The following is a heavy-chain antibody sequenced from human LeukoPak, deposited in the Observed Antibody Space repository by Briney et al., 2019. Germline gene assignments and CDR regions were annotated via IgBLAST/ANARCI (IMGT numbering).Heavy chain of an antibody. V-gene: IGHV4-4*07. J-gene: IGHJ4*02. CDR1: GGSISNFY. CDR2: IHTSGST. CDR3: ARGGSITY. Sequence: KPSETLSLTCTVSGGSISNFYWSWIRQPAGKGLEWIGRIHTSGSTDYNPSLRSRVSMSVDTSKNQFSLKLSSVTAADTAVYYCARGGSITYWGQGTLVTVSS. D-gene: IGHD6-13*01.